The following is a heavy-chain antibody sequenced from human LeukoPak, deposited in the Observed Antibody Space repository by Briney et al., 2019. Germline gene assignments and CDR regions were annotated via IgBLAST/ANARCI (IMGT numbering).Heavy chain of an antibody. J-gene: IGHJ4*02. V-gene: IGHV3-23*01. Sequence: GGSLRLSCAASGFTFSTYAMSWVRQAPGKGLEWVSAISGSGGSTYYADSVKGRFTISRDNSENTLYLQMNSLRAEDTAVYYCAKSAIPFRGFDRLFDYWGQGTLVTVSS. CDR1: GFTFSTYA. D-gene: IGHD2-2*02. CDR3: AKSAIPFRGFDRLFDY. CDR2: ISGSGGST.